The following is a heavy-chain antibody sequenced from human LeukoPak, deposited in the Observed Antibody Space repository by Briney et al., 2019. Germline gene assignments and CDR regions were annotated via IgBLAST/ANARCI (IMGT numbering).Heavy chain of an antibody. Sequence: SETLSLTCAVYGGSFSGYYWSWIRQPPGKGLEWIGEINHSGSTYYNPSLKSRVTISVDTSKNQFSLKLSSVTAADTAVYYCASELGWGQGTLVTVSS. D-gene: IGHD7-27*01. J-gene: IGHJ4*02. CDR3: ASELG. CDR1: GGSFSGYY. CDR2: INHSGST. V-gene: IGHV4-34*01.